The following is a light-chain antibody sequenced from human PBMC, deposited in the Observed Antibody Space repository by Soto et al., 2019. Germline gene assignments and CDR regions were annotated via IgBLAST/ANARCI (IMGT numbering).Light chain of an antibody. CDR3: QQYYPYSPRT. CDR1: QSLNRW. J-gene: IGKJ1*01. Sequence: DIQMTQSPSTLSASVGDRVTITCRASQSLNRWLAWYQQKPGKAPKLLIYDASNSESGVPSRFSGSRSGTKFTLTISSLQHDDLATYYCQQYYPYSPRTFGQGTKVEIK. V-gene: IGKV1-5*01. CDR2: DAS.